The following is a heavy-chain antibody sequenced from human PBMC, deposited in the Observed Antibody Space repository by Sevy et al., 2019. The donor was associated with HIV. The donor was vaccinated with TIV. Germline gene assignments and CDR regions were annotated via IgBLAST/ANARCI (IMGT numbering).Heavy chain of an antibody. D-gene: IGHD3-10*01. CDR3: ARERQEEDKSGAKFDY. CDR1: GFNFRNYW. Sequence: GGSLRLSCEVSGFNFRNYWMSWVRQAPGKGLEWVANIKHDGSEQYYLDSVKSRFTVSRDNGKNSLFLQMTSLRVDDGALDYCARERQEEDKSGAKFDYWGRGTLVTVSS. J-gene: IGHJ4*02. CDR2: IKHDGSEQ. V-gene: IGHV3-7*01.